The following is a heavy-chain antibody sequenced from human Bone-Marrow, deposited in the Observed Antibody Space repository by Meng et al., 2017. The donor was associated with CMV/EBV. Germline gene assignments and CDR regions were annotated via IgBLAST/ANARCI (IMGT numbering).Heavy chain of an antibody. V-gene: IGHV1-2*02. CDR1: GYTFTGYY. J-gene: IGHJ4*02. D-gene: IGHD3-3*01. CDR2: INPNSGGT. Sequence: ASVKVSCKAFGYTFTGYYMHWVRQAPGQGLEWMGWINPNSGGTNYAQKFQGRVTMTRDTSISTAYMELSRLRSDDTAVYYCARMYYDFWSGYYETIYYFDYWGQGTLVTVSS. CDR3: ARMYYDFWSGYYETIYYFDY.